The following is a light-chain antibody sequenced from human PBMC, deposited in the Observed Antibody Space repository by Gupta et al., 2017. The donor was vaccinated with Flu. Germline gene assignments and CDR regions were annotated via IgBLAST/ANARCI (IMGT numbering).Light chain of an antibody. CDR3: CSYAGSYTVI. J-gene: IGLJ2*01. CDR2: NVA. Sequence: QSALTQPRSVSGSPGQSVPTSCTGTNSDIGDYDFVSWYQQPPGNAPKLLIYNVAKRPSGVPDRFAGSKSGNTASLTISGLQVEDEADYHCCSYAGSYTVIFGGGTKLTVL. V-gene: IGLV2-11*01. CDR1: NSDIGDYDF.